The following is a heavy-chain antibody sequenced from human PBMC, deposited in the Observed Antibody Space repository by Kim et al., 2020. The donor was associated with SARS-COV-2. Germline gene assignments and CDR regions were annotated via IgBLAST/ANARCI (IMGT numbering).Heavy chain of an antibody. J-gene: IGHJ4*02. CDR3: AKGHSNNSSYCNY. Sequence: GGSLRLSCAASGFTFSSYAMSWVRQAPGKGLEWVSLVSGSGGSTYHADSVKGRFAISRDNSKKTLYLQMNSLRAEDTAAYYCAKGHSNNSSYCNYWCQG. CDR2: VSGSGGST. CDR1: GFTFSSYA. D-gene: IGHD2-15*01. V-gene: IGHV3-23*01.